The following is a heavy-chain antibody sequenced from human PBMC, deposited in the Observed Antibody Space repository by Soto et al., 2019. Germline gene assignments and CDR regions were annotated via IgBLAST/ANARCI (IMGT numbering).Heavy chain of an antibody. J-gene: IGHJ4*02. CDR3: ARDERGTCTSSTCYYFDS. D-gene: IGHD2-2*01. CDR1: GYTFTRYG. CDR2: TSADNGDT. V-gene: IGHV1-18*04. Sequence: QVQLVQSGAEVKEPGASVKVSCKASGYTFTRYGFSWVRQAPGQGLEWMAWTSADNGDTNYAPKLQGRVTLTTDTSTGTAYMDLRSLRSDDTAVYYCARDERGTCTSSTCYYFDSWGQGTLVTVSS.